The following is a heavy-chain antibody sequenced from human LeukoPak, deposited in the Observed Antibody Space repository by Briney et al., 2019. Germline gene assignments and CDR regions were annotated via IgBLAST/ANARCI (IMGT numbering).Heavy chain of an antibody. CDR3: TRDLSFRHPGGFDY. J-gene: IGHJ4*02. CDR1: GFTFSRYS. V-gene: IGHV3-21*01. Sequence: GGSLRLSCAASGFTFSRYSMNWVRQAPGKGLEWVSTISSTSTYIYYADSVEGRFTISRDNAKNSVFLQMNSLTVDDTAVYFCTRDLSFRHPGGFDYWGQGSLVTVSS. D-gene: IGHD2/OR15-2a*01. CDR2: ISSTSTYI.